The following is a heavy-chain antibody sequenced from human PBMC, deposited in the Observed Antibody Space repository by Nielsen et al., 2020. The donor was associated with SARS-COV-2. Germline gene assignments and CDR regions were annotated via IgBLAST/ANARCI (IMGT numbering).Heavy chain of an antibody. CDR1: GYTFTSYG. V-gene: IGHV1-18*04. J-gene: IGHJ4*02. Sequence: ASVQVSCKASGYTFTSYGVSRVRQAPGQGLEWMGWISAYNGNTNYAQKLQGRVTMTTDTSTSTAYMELRSLRSDDTAVYYCAREGYSSGWYAIDYWGQGTLVTVST. CDR2: ISAYNGNT. D-gene: IGHD6-19*01. CDR3: AREGYSSGWYAIDY.